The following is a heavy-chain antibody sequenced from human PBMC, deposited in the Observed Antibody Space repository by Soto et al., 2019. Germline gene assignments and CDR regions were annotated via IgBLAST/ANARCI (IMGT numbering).Heavy chain of an antibody. V-gene: IGHV1-58*01. D-gene: IGHD6-19*01. CDR2: IVVGSGNT. CDR3: AAGQVAGTMGQGY. J-gene: IGHJ4*02. Sequence: SVKVSCKASGFTFTSSAVQWVRQARGQRLEWIGWIVVGSGNTNYAQKFQERVTITRDMSTSTAYMELSSLRSEDTAVYYCAAGQVAGTMGQGYWGQGTLVTVSS. CDR1: GFTFTSSA.